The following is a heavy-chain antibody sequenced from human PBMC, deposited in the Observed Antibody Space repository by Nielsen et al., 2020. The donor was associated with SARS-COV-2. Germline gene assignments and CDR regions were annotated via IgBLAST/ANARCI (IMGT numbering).Heavy chain of an antibody. D-gene: IGHD3-10*01. V-gene: IGHV3-30*18. Sequence: GGSLRLSCAASGFTFSSNGMHWDRQAPGKGLEWVAVISYDGSNKYYADSVKGRFTISRDNSKNTLYLQMNSLRAEDTAVYYCAKAPYGSGRQIDYWGQGTLVTVSS. CDR1: GFTFSSNG. CDR3: AKAPYGSGRQIDY. J-gene: IGHJ4*02. CDR2: ISYDGSNK.